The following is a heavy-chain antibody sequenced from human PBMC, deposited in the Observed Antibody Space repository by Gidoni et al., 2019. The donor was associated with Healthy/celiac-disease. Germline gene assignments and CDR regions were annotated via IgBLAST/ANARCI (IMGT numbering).Heavy chain of an antibody. CDR2: IRYDGSNK. CDR1: GFTFSSYG. V-gene: IGHV3-30*02. Sequence: QVQLVESGGGVVQPGGSLRLSCAASGFTFSSYGMPWVRQAPGKGLEGVAFIRYDGSNKYYADSVKGRFTISRDNSKNTLYLQMNSLRAEDTAVYYCAKGEAPYYYDSSGYYPTDFDYWGQGTLVTVSS. CDR3: AKGEAPYYYDSSGYYPTDFDY. J-gene: IGHJ4*02. D-gene: IGHD3-22*01.